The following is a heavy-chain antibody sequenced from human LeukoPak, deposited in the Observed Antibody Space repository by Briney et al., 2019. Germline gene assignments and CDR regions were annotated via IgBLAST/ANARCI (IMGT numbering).Heavy chain of an antibody. CDR1: GDSISSSSYC. Sequence: SGTLSLTCTVSGDSISSSSYCWDWIRQPPGKGLEWIGNIYNSANTHYNPSLKTRITMSVDTSKNQFSLKLNSVTAADTGIYYCARHSRSAYTGYENAFDIWGQGTMVTVSS. J-gene: IGHJ3*02. CDR3: ARHSRSAYTGYENAFDI. CDR2: IYNSANT. V-gene: IGHV4-39*01. D-gene: IGHD5-12*01.